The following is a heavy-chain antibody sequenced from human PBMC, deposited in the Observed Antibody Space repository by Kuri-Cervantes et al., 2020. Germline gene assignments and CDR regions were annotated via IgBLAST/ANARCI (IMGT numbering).Heavy chain of an antibody. Sequence: GGSLRLSCAASGFTFSSYSMNWVRQAPGKGLEWVSSISSSSSYIYYADSVKGRFTISRDNAKNSLYLQMNSLRAEDTAVYYCAKNLFGSGSYMSYYYGMDVWGQGTTVTVSS. J-gene: IGHJ6*02. D-gene: IGHD3-10*01. CDR2: ISSSSSYI. CDR1: GFTFSSYS. V-gene: IGHV3-21*01. CDR3: AKNLFGSGSYMSYYYGMDV.